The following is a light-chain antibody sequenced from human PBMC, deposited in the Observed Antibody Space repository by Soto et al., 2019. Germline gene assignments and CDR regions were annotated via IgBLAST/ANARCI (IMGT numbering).Light chain of an antibody. J-gene: IGKJ1*01. CDR1: QTISSW. CDR2: KAS. Sequence: DIQMTQSPSTLSGSVGDRVTITCRASQTISSWLAWYQQTPGTAPKLLIYKASTLKSGVQSRFSGSGSATEFPLTISRLQPDDFATYYCQQYKSYWTFGQGTKVDIK. V-gene: IGKV1-5*03. CDR3: QQYKSYWT.